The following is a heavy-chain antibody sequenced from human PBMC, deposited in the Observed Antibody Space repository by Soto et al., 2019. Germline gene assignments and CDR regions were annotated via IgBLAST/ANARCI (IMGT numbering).Heavy chain of an antibody. CDR3: AKDNYGGNSNWFDP. V-gene: IGHV3-23*01. Sequence: GGSLRLSCAASGFTFSSYAMSWVRQAPGKGLEWVSAISGSGGSTYYADSVKGRFTISRDNSRNTLYLQMNSLRAEDTAVYYCAKDNYGGNSNWFDPWGQGTLVTVSS. D-gene: IGHD4-17*01. CDR1: GFTFSSYA. CDR2: ISGSGGST. J-gene: IGHJ5*02.